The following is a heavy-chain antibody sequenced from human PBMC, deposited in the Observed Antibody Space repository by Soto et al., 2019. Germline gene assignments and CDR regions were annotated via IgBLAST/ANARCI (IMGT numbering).Heavy chain of an antibody. CDR2: ISAYNGNT. Sequence: GASVKVSCKASGYTFTSYGISWVRQAPGQGLEWMGWISAYNGNTNYAQKLQGRVTMTTDTSTSTAYMELRSLRSDDTAVYYCARVQYSDYDNYFDYWGQGTLVTVSS. CDR3: ARVQYSDYDNYFDY. V-gene: IGHV1-18*01. D-gene: IGHD5-12*01. J-gene: IGHJ4*02. CDR1: GYTFTSYG.